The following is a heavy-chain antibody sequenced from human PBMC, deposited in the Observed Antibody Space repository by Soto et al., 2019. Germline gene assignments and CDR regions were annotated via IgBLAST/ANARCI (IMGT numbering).Heavy chain of an antibody. CDR1: GHTLSSYA. CDR3: ASFTFGGVIHYYGMDV. Sequence: DSVQVSCKASGHTLSSYAIHWVRQAPGQRLEWMGWINAGNGNTKYSQKFQGRLTITRDTSASTAYMELSSLRSEDTAVYYCASFTFGGVIHYYGMDVWGQGTTVIVCS. J-gene: IGHJ6*02. CDR2: INAGNGNT. D-gene: IGHD3-16*02. V-gene: IGHV1-3*01.